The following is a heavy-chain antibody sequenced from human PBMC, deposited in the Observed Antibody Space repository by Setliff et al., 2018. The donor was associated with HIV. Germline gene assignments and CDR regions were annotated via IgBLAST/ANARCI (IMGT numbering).Heavy chain of an antibody. D-gene: IGHD3-22*01. Sequence: SETLSLTCDVSGFSISSRYYWGWIRQSPGKGLEWIGSIYYSGSTYYNPSLNSRVTISVDASKNQFSLKLNSVTAADTAVYYCARDYYHSSGYWAMAFDLWGQGTVVTVSS. V-gene: IGHV4-38-2*02. CDR1: GFSISSRYY. CDR3: ARDYYHSSGYWAMAFDL. CDR2: IYYSGST. J-gene: IGHJ3*01.